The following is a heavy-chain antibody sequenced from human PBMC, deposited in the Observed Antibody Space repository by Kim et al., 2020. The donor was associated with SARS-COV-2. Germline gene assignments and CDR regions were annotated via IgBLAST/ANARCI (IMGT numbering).Heavy chain of an antibody. D-gene: IGHD5-12*01. V-gene: IGHV3-33*01. J-gene: IGHJ6*03. CDR1: GFTFSTYG. CDR3: ARGGNGYILFYNYYNYMDV. Sequence: GGSLRLSCAASGFTFSTYGMHWVRQAPGKGLEWVAVIWHDGSNKYYADSVKGRFTISRDNSKNTLYLQMNNLRAEDTAVFYCARGGNGYILFYNYYNYMDVWGKGTTVTVSS. CDR2: IWHDGSNK.